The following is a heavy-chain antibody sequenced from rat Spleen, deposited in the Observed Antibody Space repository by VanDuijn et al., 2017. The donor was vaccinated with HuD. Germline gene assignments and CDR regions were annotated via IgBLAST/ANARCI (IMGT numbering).Heavy chain of an antibody. V-gene: IGHV5-19*01. D-gene: IGHD1-4*01. Sequence: EEQLVESGGGLVQPGRSLKLSCAASGFTFSNHGMAWVRQAPTTGTEWVASISHSGGYTYYRDSLKGRFTISREDSKSTLSLQMDHLRSEEPATYFCATAGTRVSRFAYWCQGTLVTVSS. CDR3: ATAGTRVSRFAY. J-gene: IGHJ3*01. CDR2: ISHSGGYT. CDR1: GFTFSNHG.